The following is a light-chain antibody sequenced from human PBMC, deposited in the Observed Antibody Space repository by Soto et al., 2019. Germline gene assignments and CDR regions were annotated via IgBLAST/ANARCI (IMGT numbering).Light chain of an antibody. CDR3: QQYGSSPWT. CDR2: CSS. V-gene: IGKV3-20*01. Sequence: NVWTQSPGTLFLSPGERATLSCRASQNVSSSYLAWYQQKPSQAPRLLIYCSSSRATGIPDRFSGSGSGTDFTLTISRLEPEDFAVYYCQQYGSSPWTFGQGTKVDIK. CDR1: QNVSSSY. J-gene: IGKJ1*01.